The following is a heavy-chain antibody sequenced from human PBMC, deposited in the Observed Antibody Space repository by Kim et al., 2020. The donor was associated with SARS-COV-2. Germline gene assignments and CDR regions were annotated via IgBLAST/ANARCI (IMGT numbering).Heavy chain of an antibody. CDR1: GGSIRSSSHY. CDR2: IFYSGST. D-gene: IGHD6-19*01. V-gene: IGHV4-39*01. CDR3: ARLAVAGTIDS. Sequence: SETLSLTCSIAGGSIRSSSHYWGWIRQPPGKGLEWIGSIFYSGSTYYNPSLQSRVTISVDTSKNQFSLNLTSVTAADTAVYYCARLAVAGTIDSWGQGTLVTVSS. J-gene: IGHJ4*02.